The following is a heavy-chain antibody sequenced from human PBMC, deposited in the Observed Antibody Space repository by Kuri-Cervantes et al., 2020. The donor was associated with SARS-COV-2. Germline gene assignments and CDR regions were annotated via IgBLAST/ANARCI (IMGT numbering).Heavy chain of an antibody. D-gene: IGHD1-26*01. V-gene: IGHV3-23*03. CDR1: GFTFSSYA. CDR3: ATKDGAASTP. Sequence: GESLKISCAASGFTFSSYAMSWVRLAPGKRLEWVSIIYDDDTTDYADSVKGRFTISRDNSKNTLYLQMNNLRAEDTAVYYCATKDGAASTPWGPGTLVTVSS. J-gene: IGHJ5*02. CDR2: IYDDDTT.